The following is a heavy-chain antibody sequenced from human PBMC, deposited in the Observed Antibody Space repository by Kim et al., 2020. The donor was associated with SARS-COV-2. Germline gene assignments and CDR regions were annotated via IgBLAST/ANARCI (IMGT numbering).Heavy chain of an antibody. D-gene: IGHD3-16*01. CDR3: SKASPLTSICGH. Sequence: GGSLRLSCAASGFTFSSYAMSWVRQAPGKGLEWVSTITSGGTTYYADSVKGRFTISRDNSKNTLSLQMNSLGAEDTALYFCSKASPLTSICGHWGQGTLVTVSS. CDR2: ITSGGTT. J-gene: IGHJ1*01. V-gene: IGHV3-23*01. CDR1: GFTFSSYA.